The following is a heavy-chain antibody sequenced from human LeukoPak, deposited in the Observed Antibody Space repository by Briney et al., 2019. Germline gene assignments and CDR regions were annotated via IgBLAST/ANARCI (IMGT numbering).Heavy chain of an antibody. J-gene: IGHJ4*02. CDR3: ARDGDYGDYSPDY. D-gene: IGHD4-17*01. V-gene: IGHV3-48*03. CDR1: GFTFSSYE. CDR2: ITGSGDTI. Sequence: GGSLRLSCSASGFTFSSYEMNWVRQAPGKGLEWISYITGSGDTIYYADSVKGRFTISRDNAKNSLYLQMNSLRAEDTAVYYCARDGDYGDYSPDYWGQGTLVTVSS.